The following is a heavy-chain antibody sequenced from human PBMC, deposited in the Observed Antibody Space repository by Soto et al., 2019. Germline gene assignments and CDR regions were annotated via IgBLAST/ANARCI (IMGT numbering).Heavy chain of an antibody. CDR2: ISSNGDST. D-gene: IGHD4-17*01. Sequence: GGSLRLSCSASGLTFSMFSMHWVRQAPGKGLEYVSGISSNGDSTYYADSVKGRFTISRDNSKNTLYLQMSSLRAVDTAVYYCVHPRSTVQIPPTWGEGTLVTVSS. CDR1: GLTFSMFS. J-gene: IGHJ5*02. CDR3: VHPRSTVQIPPT. V-gene: IGHV3-64D*06.